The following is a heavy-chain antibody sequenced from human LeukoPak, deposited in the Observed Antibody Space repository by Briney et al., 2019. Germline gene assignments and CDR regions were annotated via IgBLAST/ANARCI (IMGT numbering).Heavy chain of an antibody. J-gene: IGHJ4*02. CDR2: IVVGNGDT. CDR3: ATGVTTGTTVGVFDY. CDR1: GFTFTNSP. Sequence: SVKVSCKPSGFTFTNSPVQWVRQARGQRLEWIGWIVVGNGDTKYAQKFQERVTITRDMSTSTAYMELSSLRSEDTAVYYCATGVTTGTTVGVFDYWGQGTLVTVSS. D-gene: IGHD1-1*01. V-gene: IGHV1-58*01.